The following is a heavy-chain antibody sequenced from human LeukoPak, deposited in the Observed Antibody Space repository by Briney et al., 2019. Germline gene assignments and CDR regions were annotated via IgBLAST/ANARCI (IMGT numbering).Heavy chain of an antibody. V-gene: IGHV1-2*02. CDR3: ARRFILEGWTYYDFWSGYYSDAYFDY. J-gene: IGHJ4*02. D-gene: IGHD3-3*01. CDR2: INPSSGGA. CDR1: GYIFSGYY. Sequence: GASVKVSCKASGYIFSGYYLHWVRQAPGQGLEWMGWINPSSGGADYAQKFQGRVTITRNTSISTAYMELSSLRSEDTAVYYCARRFILEGWTYYDFWSGYYSDAYFDYWGQGTLVTVSS.